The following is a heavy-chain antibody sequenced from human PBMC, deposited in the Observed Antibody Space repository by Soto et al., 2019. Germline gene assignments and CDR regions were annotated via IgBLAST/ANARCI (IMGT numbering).Heavy chain of an antibody. Sequence: GASVKVSCKASGYTFTSYAMHWVRQAPGQRLEWMGWTNAGNGNTKYSQKFQGRVTITRDTSASTAYMELSSLKSEDTAVYYCARGGSLYWYFDLWGRGTLVTVSS. CDR3: ARGGSLYWYFDL. CDR1: GYTFTSYA. V-gene: IGHV1-3*01. J-gene: IGHJ2*01. CDR2: TNAGNGNT. D-gene: IGHD1-26*01.